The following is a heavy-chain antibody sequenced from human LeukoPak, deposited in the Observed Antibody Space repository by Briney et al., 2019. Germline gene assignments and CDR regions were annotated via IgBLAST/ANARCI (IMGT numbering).Heavy chain of an antibody. CDR1: GFTVSSNY. J-gene: IGHJ6*03. CDR2: IYSGGST. CDR3: ARLSAYYYGSYFYYYMDV. Sequence: GGSLRLSCAASGFTVSSNYMTWVRQAPGKGLKWVSHIYSGGSTFYADSVKGRFTISRDNAKNSVYLQMNSLKGEDTALYYCARLSAYYYGSYFYYYMDVWGKGTTVTVSS. V-gene: IGHV3-53*01. D-gene: IGHD3-10*01.